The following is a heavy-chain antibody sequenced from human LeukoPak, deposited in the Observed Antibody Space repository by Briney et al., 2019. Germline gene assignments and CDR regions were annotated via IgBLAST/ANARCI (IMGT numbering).Heavy chain of an antibody. D-gene: IGHD2-2*01. CDR1: GFTFSSYE. Sequence: GGSLRLSCAASGFTFSSYEMNWVRQAPGKGLEWISYISSSGDAIYYADSVKGRFTISRDNAKNSVYLQMNSLRAEDTAVYYCAREVGSAARGRWGQGTLVTVSS. V-gene: IGHV3-48*03. J-gene: IGHJ4*02. CDR2: ISSSGDAI. CDR3: AREVGSAARGR.